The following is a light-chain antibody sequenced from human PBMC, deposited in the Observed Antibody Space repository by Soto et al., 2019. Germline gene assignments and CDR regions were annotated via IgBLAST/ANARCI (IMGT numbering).Light chain of an antibody. CDR3: QQYDTWPRT. CDR2: GAS. CDR1: QSVSTN. Sequence: EIVMTQSPATLSVSPRERATLSCRASQSVSTNLAWYQQKPGQAPRLLIYGASTRATDIPARFSGRGSGTEFTLTISSLQSEDFAIYYCQQYDTWPRTFGQGTKVEIK. J-gene: IGKJ1*01. V-gene: IGKV3-15*01.